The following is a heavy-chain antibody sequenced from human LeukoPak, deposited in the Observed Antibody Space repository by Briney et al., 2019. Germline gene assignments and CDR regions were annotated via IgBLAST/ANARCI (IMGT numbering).Heavy chain of an antibody. D-gene: IGHD3-10*01. J-gene: IGHJ4*02. CDR3: ASWTIYYGSGY. CDR1: GGSISTSYW. V-gene: IGHV4-4*02. Sequence: PSGTLSLTCGVSGGSISTSYWWSWVRQPPGKGLEWIGEIYHSGSTNYNPSLKSRVTISVDKSKNQFSLKLSSVTAADTAVYYCASWTIYYGSGYWGQGTLVTVSS. CDR2: IYHSGST.